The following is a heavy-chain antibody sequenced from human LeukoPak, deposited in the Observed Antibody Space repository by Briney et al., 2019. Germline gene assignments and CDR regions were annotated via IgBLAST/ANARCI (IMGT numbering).Heavy chain of an antibody. V-gene: IGHV3-30*02. D-gene: IGHD3-16*02. Sequence: QTGGSLRLSCAASGFTFSSYGMHWVRQAPGKGLEWVAFIRYDGSNKYYADSVKGRFTISRDNAKNTLYLQMNSLRAEDTAVYYCAGVILVGGSFDYWGQGTLVTVSS. J-gene: IGHJ4*02. CDR3: AGVILVGGSFDY. CDR2: IRYDGSNK. CDR1: GFTFSSYG.